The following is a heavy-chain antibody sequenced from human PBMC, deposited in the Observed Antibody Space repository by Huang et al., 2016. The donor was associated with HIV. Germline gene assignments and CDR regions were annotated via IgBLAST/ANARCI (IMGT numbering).Heavy chain of an antibody. CDR1: GGSISTHY. Sequence: QVQLQESGPGLVKPSETLSLTCTVSGGSISTHYWSWIRQPPGKGLEWIGSIDYSGSTNYSPSLKSRFTRLLDTSKNQFSLRVNAVTAADTAMYYCARDHHDFWRGYRRMYFFDHWGQGTLVTVSS. CDR2: IDYSGST. D-gene: IGHD3-3*01. V-gene: IGHV4-59*11. J-gene: IGHJ4*02. CDR3: ARDHHDFWRGYRRMYFFDH.